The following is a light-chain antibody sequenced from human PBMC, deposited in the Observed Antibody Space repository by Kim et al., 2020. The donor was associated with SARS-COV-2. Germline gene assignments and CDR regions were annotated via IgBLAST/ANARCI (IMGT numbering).Light chain of an antibody. CDR2: AAS. CDR3: QQSDIPPYT. CDR1: QDISNH. V-gene: IGKV1-39*01. J-gene: IGKJ3*01. Sequence: ASVGDRVTITCRTTQDISNHLNWYQQKPGRAPKLLISAASTLQGGVPSRFSGSGSETDFTLTISSLQPEDIATYFCQQSDIPPYTFGPGTKVDIK.